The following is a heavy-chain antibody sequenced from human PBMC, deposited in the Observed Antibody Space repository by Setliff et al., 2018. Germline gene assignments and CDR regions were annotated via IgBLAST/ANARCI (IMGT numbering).Heavy chain of an antibody. CDR2: IHPSNSDT. Sequence: PGESLKISCKSSGYTFTNYWIGWVRQMPGEGLEWMGIIHPSNSDTVYSPSFQGQVTISADRSITTAYLQWSSLKASDTAIYYCARNRVALYDAFDIWGQGTMVTVSS. V-gene: IGHV5-51*01. D-gene: IGHD5-12*01. CDR3: ARNRVALYDAFDI. CDR1: GYTFTNYW. J-gene: IGHJ3*02.